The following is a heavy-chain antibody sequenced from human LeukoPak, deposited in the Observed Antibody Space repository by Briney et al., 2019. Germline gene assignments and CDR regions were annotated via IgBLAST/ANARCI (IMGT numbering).Heavy chain of an antibody. V-gene: IGHV4-30-4*02. CDR2: IYYSGST. CDR1: GGSISSGDYY. J-gene: IGHJ3*02. D-gene: IGHD3-10*01. CDR3: ARDLRYYYGSGPEKDAFDI. Sequence: PSETLSLTCTVSGGSISSGDYYWSWIRQPPGKGLEWIGYIYYSGSTYYNPSLKSRVTISVDTSKNQFSLKLSSVTAADTAVYYCARDLRYYYGSGPEKDAFDIWGQGTMVTVSS.